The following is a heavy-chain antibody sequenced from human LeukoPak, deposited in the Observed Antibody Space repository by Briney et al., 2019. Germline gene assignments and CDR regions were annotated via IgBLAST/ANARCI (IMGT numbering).Heavy chain of an antibody. J-gene: IGHJ4*02. CDR1: GFTFSSYA. Sequence: GGSLRLSCAASGFTFSSYAMSWVRQAPGKGLEWVAAISGSGGSTYYADAVKGRFTISRDNSKNTLYLQMNSLRAEDTAVYYCAKDPVAAAGPIYFDYWGQGTLVTVSS. CDR3: AKDPVAAAGPIYFDY. CDR2: ISGSGGST. V-gene: IGHV3-23*01. D-gene: IGHD6-13*01.